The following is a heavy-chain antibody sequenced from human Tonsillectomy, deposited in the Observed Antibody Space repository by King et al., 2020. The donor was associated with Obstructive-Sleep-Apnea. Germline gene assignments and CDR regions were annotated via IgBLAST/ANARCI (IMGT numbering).Heavy chain of an antibody. CDR1: GYSFTSYG. D-gene: IGHD4-17*01. J-gene: IGHJ4*02. CDR2: RSAYNGNT. Sequence: QLVQSGAEVKKPGASVKVSCKASGYSFTSYGIPWVRQAPGQGLEWMGWRSAYNGNTNYAQKLQGRVTMTTETTTSTAYMELRSLGSDDTAVYYCARAHYGDYGGYWGQGTLVTVSS. CDR3: ARAHYGDYGGY. V-gene: IGHV1-18*04.